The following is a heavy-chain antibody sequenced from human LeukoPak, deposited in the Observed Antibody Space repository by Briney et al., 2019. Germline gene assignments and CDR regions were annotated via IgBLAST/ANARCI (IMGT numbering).Heavy chain of an antibody. J-gene: IGHJ5*02. Sequence: PGGSLTLSCAASGFTLSDSAIHWVRQASGKGLEWVGLIDRQAKSYATAYGASVGGRFIISRDDSKNTAYLQMDSLKTEDTALYYCTRDRGTYNWLDPWGQGTLVTVSS. CDR3: TRDRGTYNWLDP. CDR2: IDRQAKSYAT. CDR1: GFTLSDSA. V-gene: IGHV3-73*01. D-gene: IGHD1-26*01.